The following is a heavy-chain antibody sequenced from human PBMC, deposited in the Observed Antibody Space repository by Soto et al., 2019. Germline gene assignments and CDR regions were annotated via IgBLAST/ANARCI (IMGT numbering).Heavy chain of an antibody. CDR1: GGSISSSNW. CDR2: IYHSGST. Sequence: PSETLSLTCAVSGGSISSSNWWSWVRPPPGKGLEWIGEIYHSGSTNYNPSLKSRVTISVDKSKNQFSLKLSSVTAADTAVYYCARVGDGYSHNYYGMDVWARGTTVPVSS. J-gene: IGHJ6*02. D-gene: IGHD5-18*01. V-gene: IGHV4-4*02. CDR3: ARVGDGYSHNYYGMDV.